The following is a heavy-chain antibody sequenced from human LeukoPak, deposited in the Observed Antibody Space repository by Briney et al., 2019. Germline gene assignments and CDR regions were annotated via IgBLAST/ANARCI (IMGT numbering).Heavy chain of an antibody. CDR2: IKSKTDGGTT. CDR3: TTDINEFGDWNDVGGWFDP. CDR1: GFTFSNAW. D-gene: IGHD1-1*01. V-gene: IGHV3-15*07. Sequence: GGSLRLSCAASGFTFSNAWMNWVRQAPGKGLEWVGRIKSKTDGGTTDYAAPVKGRFTISRDDSKNTLYLQMNSLKTEDTAVYYCTTDINEFGDWNDVGGWFDPRGQGTLVTVSS. J-gene: IGHJ5*02.